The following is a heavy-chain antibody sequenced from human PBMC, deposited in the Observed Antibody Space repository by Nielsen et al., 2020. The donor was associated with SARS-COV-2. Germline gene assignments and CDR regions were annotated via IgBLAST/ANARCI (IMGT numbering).Heavy chain of an antibody. CDR1: GGSISSSSYY. CDR3: ARRVTPEGEGFDY. V-gene: IGHV4-39*07. CDR2: IYYSGST. J-gene: IGHJ4*02. Sequence: GSLRLSCTVSGGSISSSSYYWGWIRQPPGKGLEWIGSIYYSGSTYYNPSLKSRVTISVDTSKNQFSLKLSSVTAADTAVYYCARRVTPEGEGFDYWGQGTLVTVSS.